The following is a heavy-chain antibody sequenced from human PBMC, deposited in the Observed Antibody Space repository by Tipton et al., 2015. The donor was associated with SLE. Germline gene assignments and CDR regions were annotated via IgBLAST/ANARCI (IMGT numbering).Heavy chain of an antibody. CDR2: IYDSGRT. CDR1: GFTVSTNY. V-gene: IGHV3-66*03. CDR3: AREYYDSSGFYYFDY. J-gene: IGHJ4*02. D-gene: IGHD3-22*01. Sequence: SLRLSCAASGFTVSTNYLTWVRQIPGKGLEWVSLIYDSGRTFYADSVKGRFTISRDNSKNTLYLQMNSLRAEDTAVYYCAREYYDSSGFYYFDYWGQGTLVTVSS.